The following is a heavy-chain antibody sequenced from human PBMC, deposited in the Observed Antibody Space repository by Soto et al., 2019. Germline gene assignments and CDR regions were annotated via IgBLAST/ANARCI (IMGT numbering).Heavy chain of an antibody. CDR2: ISAGGVAT. CDR1: GFTFSDFA. D-gene: IGHD1-1*01. V-gene: IGHV3-23*01. CDR3: TRDADQLGTNWFDP. J-gene: IGHJ5*02. Sequence: GGSLRLSCAASGFTFSDFAMMWVRQAPGQGPECVSAISAGGVATYYADSVMGRFTISRDNSRNTLYLQMSSLRGEDTAVYYCTRDADQLGTNWFDPWGQGTLVTVSS.